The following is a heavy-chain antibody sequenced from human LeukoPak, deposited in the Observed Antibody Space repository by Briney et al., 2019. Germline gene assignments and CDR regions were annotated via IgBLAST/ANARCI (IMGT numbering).Heavy chain of an antibody. CDR3: ARGSSSWEIYFDY. J-gene: IGHJ4*02. Sequence: GASVKVSRKASGYTFTGYYMHWVRQAPGQGLEWMGWINPNSGGTNYAQKFQGRVTMTRDTSISTAYMELSRLRSDDTAVYYCARGSSSWEIYFDYWGQGTLVTVSS. CDR1: GYTFTGYY. V-gene: IGHV1-2*02. D-gene: IGHD6-13*01. CDR2: INPNSGGT.